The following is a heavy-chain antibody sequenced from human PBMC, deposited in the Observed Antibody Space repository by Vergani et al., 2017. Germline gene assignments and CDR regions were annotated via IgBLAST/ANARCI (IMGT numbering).Heavy chain of an antibody. D-gene: IGHD2-15*01. J-gene: IGHJ5*02. CDR3: ARDSACSGGSCYSGFDP. V-gene: IGHV4-59*10. CDR2: IYTSGST. CDR1: GGSISSYY. Sequence: QVQLQQWGAGLLKPSETLSLTCAVYGGSISSYYWSWIRQPAGKGLEWIGRIYTSGSTNYNPSLKSRVTMSVDTSKNQFSLKLSSVTAADTAVYYCARDSACSGGSCYSGFDPWGQGTLVTVSS.